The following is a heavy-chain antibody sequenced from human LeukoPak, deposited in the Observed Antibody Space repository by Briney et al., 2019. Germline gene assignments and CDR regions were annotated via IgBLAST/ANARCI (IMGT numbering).Heavy chain of an antibody. V-gene: IGHV3-23*01. D-gene: IGHD2-2*01. J-gene: IGHJ4*02. CDR1: GFTFTSYA. Sequence: GGSLRLSCAASGFTFTSYAMSWVRQAPGKRLEWVSAISGSGGSTYYAESVKGRFTISRDNSKNTLYLQMNSLRAEDTAVYYCAKDPHVSSQEYFDYWGQGTLVTVSS. CDR2: ISGSGGST. CDR3: AKDPHVSSQEYFDY.